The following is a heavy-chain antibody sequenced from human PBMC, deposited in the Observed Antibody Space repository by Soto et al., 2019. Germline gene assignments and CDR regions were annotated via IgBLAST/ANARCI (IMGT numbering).Heavy chain of an antibody. CDR2: ISGFNGQT. J-gene: IGHJ4*02. D-gene: IGHD3-10*01. Sequence: ASVKVSCKASGDTFASHGFSWVRQAPGQGLEWMGWISGFNGQTNYALKFQGRVTLTTDASTSTAYMELRSLRSDDTAVYFCARVDPRGVAVVRDYWGQGTLVTVSS. CDR1: GDTFASHG. V-gene: IGHV1-18*01. CDR3: ARVDPRGVAVVRDY.